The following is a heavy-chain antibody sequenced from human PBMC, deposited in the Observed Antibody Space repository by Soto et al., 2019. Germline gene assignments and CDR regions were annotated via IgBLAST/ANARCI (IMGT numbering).Heavy chain of an antibody. CDR1: GFGFDDYA. Sequence: DVQLVESGGGLVQPGRSLRLSCAASGFGFDDYAMHWVRQAPGKGLEWVSGITWNSGSIDYADSVKGRFTISRDNAKNSLYLQMHSLRAEDTALYYCAKAYSSGYYAYWGQGTLVTVSS. V-gene: IGHV3-9*01. D-gene: IGHD6-19*01. J-gene: IGHJ4*02. CDR2: ITWNSGSI. CDR3: AKAYSSGYYAY.